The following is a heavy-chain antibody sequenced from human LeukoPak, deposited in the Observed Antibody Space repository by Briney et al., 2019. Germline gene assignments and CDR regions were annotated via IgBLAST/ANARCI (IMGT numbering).Heavy chain of an antibody. D-gene: IGHD2-2*02. J-gene: IGHJ4*02. CDR3: AAYSSTSCYTSGYCYFDY. Sequence: SETLSLTCTVSGGSISSSSYYWGWIRQPPGKGLEWIGSIYYSGSTYYNPSLKSRFTISVDTSKNQFSLKLSSVTAADTAVYYCAAYSSTSCYTSGYCYFDYWGQGTLVTVSS. CDR1: GGSISSSSYY. V-gene: IGHV4-39*01. CDR2: IYYSGST.